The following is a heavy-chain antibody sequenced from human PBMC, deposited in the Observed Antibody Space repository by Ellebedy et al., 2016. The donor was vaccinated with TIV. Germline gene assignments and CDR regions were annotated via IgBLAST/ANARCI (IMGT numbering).Heavy chain of an antibody. CDR1: GGTFSRYS. CDR2: IIPIFGTA. CDR3: ARLHRYQLLWWMGGFDY. D-gene: IGHD2-2*01. J-gene: IGHJ4*02. V-gene: IGHV1-69*13. Sequence: SVKASCXASGGTFSRYSISWVRQAPGQGLEWMGGIIPIFGTANYAQKFQGRVTITADESTSTAYMELSSLRSEDTAVYYCARLHRYQLLWWMGGFDYWGQGTLVTVSS.